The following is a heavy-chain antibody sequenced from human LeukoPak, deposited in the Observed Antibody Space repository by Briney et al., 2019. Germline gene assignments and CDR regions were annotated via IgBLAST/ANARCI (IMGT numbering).Heavy chain of an antibody. D-gene: IGHD2-2*01. V-gene: IGHV4-39*07. J-gene: IGHJ5*02. CDR3: ARFVVVPAATILGWFDP. CDR1: GGSISSSSYY. CDR2: IYYSGST. Sequence: SETLSLTCTVSGGSISSSSYYWGWIRQPPGKGLEWIGSIYYSGSTYYNPSLKSRVTISVDRSKNQFSLKLSSVTAADTAVYYCARFVVVPAATILGWFDPWGQGTLVTVSS.